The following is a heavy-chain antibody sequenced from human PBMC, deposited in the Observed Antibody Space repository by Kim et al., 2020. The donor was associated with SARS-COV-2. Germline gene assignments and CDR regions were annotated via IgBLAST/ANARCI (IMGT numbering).Heavy chain of an antibody. J-gene: IGHJ2*01. Sequence: STNSNPSLKSRVTIAVDTSKNQFSLKLSSVTAADTAVYYCARGSAGNFDLWGRGTLVTVSS. V-gene: IGHV4-34*01. CDR3: ARGSAGNFDL. CDR2: ST.